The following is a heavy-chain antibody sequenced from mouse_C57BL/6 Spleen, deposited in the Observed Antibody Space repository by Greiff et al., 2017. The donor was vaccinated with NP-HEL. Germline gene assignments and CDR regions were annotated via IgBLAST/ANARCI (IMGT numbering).Heavy chain of an antibody. D-gene: IGHD1-1*01. V-gene: IGHV1-82*01. CDR2: IYPGDGDT. CDR1: GYAFSSSW. J-gene: IGHJ1*03. Sequence: QVQLQQSGPELVKPGASVKISCKASGYAFSSSWMNWVKQRPGKGLEWIGRIYPGDGDTNYNGKFKGKATLTADKSSSTAYMHLSSLTSEDSAVYFCAREIGGSSFWYFDVWGTGTTVTVSS. CDR3: AREIGGSSFWYFDV.